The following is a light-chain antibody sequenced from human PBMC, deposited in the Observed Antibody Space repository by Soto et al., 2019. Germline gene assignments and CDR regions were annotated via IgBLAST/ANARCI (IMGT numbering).Light chain of an antibody. J-gene: IGLJ2*01. V-gene: IGLV1-47*01. Sequence: QSVLTQPPSASGTPGQRVNISCSGSSSNIGSNYVYWYRQFPGTAPKLLIQRNNQRPSGVPARFSGSKSGTSASLAISGLLSEDEADYYCGGWDDSLSGPVFGGGTK. CDR1: SSNIGSNY. CDR2: RNN. CDR3: GGWDDSLSGPV.